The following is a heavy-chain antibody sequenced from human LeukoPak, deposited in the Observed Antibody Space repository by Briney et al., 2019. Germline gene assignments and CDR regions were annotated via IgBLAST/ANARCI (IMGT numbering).Heavy chain of an antibody. J-gene: IGHJ4*02. D-gene: IGHD5-12*01. Sequence: ASVKVSCKASGYTLTGYYMHWVRLAPGQGLEWMGWINPSSGDTNYAQKFQGRVTMTGDTSISTACMELSRLRSDDTAVYYCAKNPYEYYFDYWGQGTLVTVSS. CDR2: INPSSGDT. CDR3: AKNPYEYYFDY. V-gene: IGHV1-2*02. CDR1: GYTLTGYY.